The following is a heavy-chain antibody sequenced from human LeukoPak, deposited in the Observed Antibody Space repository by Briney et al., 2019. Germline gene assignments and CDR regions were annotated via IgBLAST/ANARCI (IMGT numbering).Heavy chain of an antibody. J-gene: IGHJ3*02. V-gene: IGHV3-64D*06. CDR3: VKDQAGTTGNAFDI. CDR1: GLSFSRYP. CDR2: ISSNGGST. Sequence: PGGSLRLSCSVSGLSFSRYPMHWVRHAPGKGLEYASAISSNGGSTYYADSVKGRFTISRDNSKNTMYLQMNSLRGEDTAVYYCVKDQAGTTGNAFDIWGQGTVVTVSS. D-gene: IGHD1-1*01.